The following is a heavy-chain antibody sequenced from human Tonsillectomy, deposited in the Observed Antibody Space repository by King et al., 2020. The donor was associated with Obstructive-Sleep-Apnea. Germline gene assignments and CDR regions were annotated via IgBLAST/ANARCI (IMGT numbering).Heavy chain of an antibody. D-gene: IGHD5-12*01. CDR1: GYTFTSYY. J-gene: IGHJ6*02. CDR2: INPGGAGT. CDR3: ARDYRGLEMSVSDDYYYYGMDV. V-gene: IGHV1-46*01. Sequence: VQLVQSGADVKKPGASVKVSCKASGYTFTSYYIHWVRQAPGQGLEWMGIINPGGAGTSYAQKFQGRVTMTRDTYTRPGYMEMSSLRSDDTAVYYWARDYRGLEMSVSDDYYYYGMDVWGPGTTVTVSS.